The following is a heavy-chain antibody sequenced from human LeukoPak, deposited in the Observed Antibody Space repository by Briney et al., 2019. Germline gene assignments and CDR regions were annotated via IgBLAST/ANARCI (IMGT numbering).Heavy chain of an antibody. J-gene: IGHJ4*02. CDR3: ARYCSSISCYATFDY. Sequence: SETLSLTCAVYGGSFSGYYWSWIRQPPGKGLEWIGEINHSGSTNYNPSLKSRVTISVDTSKNQFSLKLSSVTAADTAVYYCARYCSSISCYATFDYWGQGTLVTVSS. D-gene: IGHD2-2*01. V-gene: IGHV4-34*01. CDR1: GGSFSGYY. CDR2: INHSGST.